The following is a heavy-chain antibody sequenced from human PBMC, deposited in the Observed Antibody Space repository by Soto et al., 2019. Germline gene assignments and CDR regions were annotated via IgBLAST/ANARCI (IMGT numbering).Heavy chain of an antibody. CDR1: LSTFSSYD. Sequence: QMQLVESGGGVVQPGGSLRLSCAASLSTFSSYDMYWVRQAPGKGLEWVAVISSDGSNKYYADSVKGRFTISRDNSKNTLFLQMNSLRAEDTALYYCYDFWWEHWGQGTLVTVSS. CDR2: ISSDGSNK. D-gene: IGHD3-3*01. CDR3: YDFWWEH. V-gene: IGHV3-30-3*01. J-gene: IGHJ4*02.